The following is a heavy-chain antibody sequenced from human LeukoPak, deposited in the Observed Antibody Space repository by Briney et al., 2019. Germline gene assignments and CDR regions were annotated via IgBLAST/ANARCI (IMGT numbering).Heavy chain of an antibody. D-gene: IGHD3-3*01. CDR2: ISSSSSYI. Sequence: GGSLRLSCAASGFTFSSYSINWVRQAPGKGLEWVSCISSSSSYIYYADSMKGRLTISRDNARNSLYLQMNSLRAEDTAVYYCARSGRNYDDAFDIWGQGTMVTVSS. CDR3: ARSGRNYDDAFDI. CDR1: GFTFSSYS. J-gene: IGHJ3*02. V-gene: IGHV3-21*01.